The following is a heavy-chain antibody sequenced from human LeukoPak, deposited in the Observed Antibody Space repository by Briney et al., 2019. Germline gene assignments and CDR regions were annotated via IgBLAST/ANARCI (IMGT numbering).Heavy chain of an antibody. CDR1: GYTFTGYY. CDR2: INPNSGGT. J-gene: IGHJ5*02. CDR3: ARGGQGWYHEPFDP. V-gene: IGHV1-2*02. D-gene: IGHD2-15*01. Sequence: ASVKVSCKASGYTFTGYYIHWVRQAPGQGLQWMGWINPNSGGTNYAQNFQGRVTMTRDTSISTAYLELSSLRSDDTAVYYCARGGQGWYHEPFDPWGQGTLVTVSS.